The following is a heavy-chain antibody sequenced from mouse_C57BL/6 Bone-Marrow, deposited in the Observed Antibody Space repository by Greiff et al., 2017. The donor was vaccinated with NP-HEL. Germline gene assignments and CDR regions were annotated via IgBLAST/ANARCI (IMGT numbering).Heavy chain of an antibody. D-gene: IGHD2-1*01. J-gene: IGHJ1*03. Sequence: EVKLMESGAELVRPGASVKLSCTASGFNIKDDYMHWVKQSPEQGLEWIGWIDPENGDTEYASKFQGKATITADTSSNTAYLQLSSLTSEDTAVYYCTTSLLYYGNPWYFDVWGTGTTVTVSS. CDR3: TTSLLYYGNPWYFDV. CDR1: GFNIKDDY. CDR2: IDPENGDT. V-gene: IGHV14-4*01.